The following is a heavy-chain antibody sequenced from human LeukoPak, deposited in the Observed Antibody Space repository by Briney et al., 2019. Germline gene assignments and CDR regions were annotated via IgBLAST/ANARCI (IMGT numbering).Heavy chain of an antibody. CDR3: ARDGPYGSGSTGIDY. D-gene: IGHD3-10*01. V-gene: IGHV3-64*01. CDR1: GFTFSSYA. J-gene: IGHJ4*02. CDR2: ICSNGGST. Sequence: PGGSLRLSCAASGFTFSSYAMHWVRQAPGKGLEYGSAICSNGGSTYYANSVKGRFTISRDNSKNTLYLQMGSLRAEDMAVYYCARDGPYGSGSTGIDYWGQGTLVTVSS.